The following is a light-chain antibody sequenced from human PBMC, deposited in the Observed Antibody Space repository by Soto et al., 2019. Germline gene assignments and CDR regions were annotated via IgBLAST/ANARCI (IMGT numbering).Light chain of an antibody. V-gene: IGKV3-20*01. CDR2: GAS. Sequence: VVLPQSPATLSLSPGERATLSCRASRHVYINALGWYQQKPGRTPTLLIYGASTRATDVPDRFSATGSGTDFSLAISRVEPEDSAVYYCQQYGASPFTFGPGTRLEI. CDR1: RHVYINA. J-gene: IGKJ3*01. CDR3: QQYGASPFT.